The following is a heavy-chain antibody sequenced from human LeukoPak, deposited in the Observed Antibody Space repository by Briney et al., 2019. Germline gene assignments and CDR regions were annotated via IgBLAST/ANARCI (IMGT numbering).Heavy chain of an antibody. J-gene: IGHJ3*02. V-gene: IGHV4-59*01. Sequence: SETLSLTCTVSGGSISSYYWSWIRQPPGKGLEWIGYIYYSGSTNYNPSLKSRVTISVDTSKNQFSLKLSSVTAADTAVYYCARRSAAAGDAFDIWGQGTMVTVS. CDR3: ARRSAAAGDAFDI. CDR2: IYYSGST. CDR1: GGSISSYY. D-gene: IGHD6-13*01.